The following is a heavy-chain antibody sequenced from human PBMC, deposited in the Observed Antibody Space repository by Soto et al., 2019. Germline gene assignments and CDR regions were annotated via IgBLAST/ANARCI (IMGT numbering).Heavy chain of an antibody. Sequence: LSLTCTVSGASISSSNYYWGWIRQPPGRGLEWIGTMYYSGRTYYNPSLKSRVTTSVDTSKNQFSLKLSAVTATDTAVYYCAGHGNTVTTGYYYGMDVWGQGTTVTVSS. CDR1: GASISSSNYY. CDR2: MYYSGRT. J-gene: IGHJ6*02. D-gene: IGHD4-17*01. V-gene: IGHV4-39*01. CDR3: AGHGNTVTTGYYYGMDV.